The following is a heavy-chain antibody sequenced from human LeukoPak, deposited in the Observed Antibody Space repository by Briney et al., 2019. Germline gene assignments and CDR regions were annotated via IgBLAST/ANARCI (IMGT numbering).Heavy chain of an antibody. CDR1: GGSISSYY. V-gene: IGHV4-59*01. CDR2: IYYSGST. J-gene: IGHJ3*02. D-gene: IGHD3-10*01. CDR3: ARARGFTMVRGVTTPDAFDI. Sequence: PSETLSLTCTVSGGSISSYYWSWIRQPPGKGLEWIGYIYYSGSTNYNPSLKSRVTISVDTSKNQFSLKLSSVTAADTAVYYCARARGFTMVRGVTTPDAFDIWGQGTMVTVSS.